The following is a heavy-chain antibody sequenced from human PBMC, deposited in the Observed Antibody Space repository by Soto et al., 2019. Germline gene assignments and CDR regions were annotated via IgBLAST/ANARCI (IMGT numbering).Heavy chain of an antibody. V-gene: IGHV3-33*01. CDR1: GFTFSSYG. Sequence: LRLSCAASGFTFSSYGMHWVRQAPGKGLEWVAVIWYDGSNKYYADSVKGRFTISRDNSKNTLYLQMNSLRAEDTAVYYCARETYYYGMDVWGQGTTVTVSS. CDR3: ARETYYYGMDV. CDR2: IWYDGSNK. J-gene: IGHJ6*02.